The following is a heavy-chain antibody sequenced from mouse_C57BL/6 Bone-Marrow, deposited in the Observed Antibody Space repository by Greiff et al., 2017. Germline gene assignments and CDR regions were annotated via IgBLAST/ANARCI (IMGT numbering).Heavy chain of an antibody. V-gene: IGHV1-55*01. J-gene: IGHJ3*01. D-gene: IGHD2-4*01. CDR3: ASPDYDYEWFAY. CDR2: IYPGSGST. Sequence: VQLQQPGAELVKPGASVKMSCKASGYTFTSYWITWVKQRPGQGLEWIGDIYPGSGSTNYNEKFKSKATLTVDTSSSTAYMQLSSLTSEDSAVYYCASPDYDYEWFAYWGQGTLVTVSA. CDR1: GYTFTSYW.